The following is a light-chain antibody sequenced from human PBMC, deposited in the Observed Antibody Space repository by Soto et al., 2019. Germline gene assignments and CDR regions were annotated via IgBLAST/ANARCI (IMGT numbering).Light chain of an antibody. Sequence: QSVLTQPPSVPGAPGQRVTISCTGSSSNIGAGYVVHWYQQLPGAAPKLLIFSDNNRPSGVPDRFSGSKSGTSASLAITGLRAEDEADYYCQSYDNNSDYVFGTGTQLTVL. V-gene: IGLV1-40*01. CDR2: SDN. J-gene: IGLJ1*01. CDR1: SSNIGAGYV. CDR3: QSYDNNSDYV.